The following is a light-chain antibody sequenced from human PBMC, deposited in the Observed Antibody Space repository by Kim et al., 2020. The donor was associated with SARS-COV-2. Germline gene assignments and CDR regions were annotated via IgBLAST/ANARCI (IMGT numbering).Light chain of an antibody. CDR3: QQLNTYPRT. Sequence: IQLTQSPSPLSASVGDRVTITCRASQGISGDLAWYQQTPGKAPKLLIYGASSLQSGVPSRFSGSGSGTDFTLTISNLQPEDSATYYCQQLNTYPRTFGQGTKVDI. CDR2: GAS. V-gene: IGKV1-9*01. J-gene: IGKJ1*01. CDR1: QGISGD.